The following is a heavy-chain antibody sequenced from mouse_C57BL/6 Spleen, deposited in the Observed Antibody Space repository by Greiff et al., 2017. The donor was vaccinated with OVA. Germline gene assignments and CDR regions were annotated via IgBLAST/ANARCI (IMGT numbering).Heavy chain of an antibody. V-gene: IGHV3-6*01. CDR2: ISYDGSN. CDR1: GYSITSGYY. J-gene: IGHJ2*01. Sequence: ESGPGLVKPSQSLSLTCSVTGYSITSGYYWNWIRQFPGNKLEWMGYISYDGSNNYNPSLKNRISITRDTSKNQFFLKLNSVTTEDTATYYCARAWGAFFDYWGQGTTLTVSS. CDR3: ARAWGAFFDY.